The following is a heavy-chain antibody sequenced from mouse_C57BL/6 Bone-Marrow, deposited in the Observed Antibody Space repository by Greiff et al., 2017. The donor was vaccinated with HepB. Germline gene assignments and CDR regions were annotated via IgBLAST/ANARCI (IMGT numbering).Heavy chain of an antibody. CDR3: TKIYYGYDAAMDY. V-gene: IGHV1-5*01. CDR2: IYPGNSDT. CDR1: GYTFTSYW. D-gene: IGHD2-2*01. J-gene: IGHJ4*01. Sequence: EVQRVESGTVLARPGASVKMSCKTSGYTFTSYWMHWVKQRPGQGLEWIGAIYPGNSDTSYNQKFKGKAKLTAVTSASTAYMELSSLTNEDSAVYYCTKIYYGYDAAMDYWGQGTSVTVSS.